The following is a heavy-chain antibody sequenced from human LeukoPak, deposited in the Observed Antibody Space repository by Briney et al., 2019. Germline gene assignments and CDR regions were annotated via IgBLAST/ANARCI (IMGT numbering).Heavy chain of an antibody. CDR3: ARDQYGLWFGGTRIDY. J-gene: IGHJ4*02. CDR1: GFTFSSYS. D-gene: IGHD3-10*01. Sequence: GGSLRLSCAASGFTFSSYSMNWVRQAPGKGLEWVSYISSSSSTIYYADSVKGRFTISRDNAKNSLYLQMNSLRAEDTAVYYCARDQYGLWFGGTRIDYWGQGTLVTVSS. CDR2: ISSSSSTI. V-gene: IGHV3-48*01.